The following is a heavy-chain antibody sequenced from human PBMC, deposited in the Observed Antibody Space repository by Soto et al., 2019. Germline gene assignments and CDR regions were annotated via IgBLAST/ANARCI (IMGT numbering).Heavy chain of an antibody. CDR1: GGSFSGYY. J-gene: IGHJ4*02. V-gene: IGHV4-34*01. D-gene: IGHD5-18*01. CDR2: INHSGST. CDR3: ARGQDSFIVDY. Sequence: SETLSLTCAVYGGSFSGYYWSWIRQPPGKGLEWIGEINHSGSTNYNPSLKSRVTISVDTSKNQFSLKLASVTAAETAVYYCARGQDSFIVDYWGQGTLVTVSS.